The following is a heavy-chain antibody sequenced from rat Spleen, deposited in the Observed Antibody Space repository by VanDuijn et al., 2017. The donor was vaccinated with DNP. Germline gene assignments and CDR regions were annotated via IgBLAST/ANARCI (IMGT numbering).Heavy chain of an antibody. CDR2: ISSGSGNT. CDR3: ARWSSSHWYFDF. CDR1: GFTFSNYY. J-gene: IGHJ1*01. V-gene: IGHV5S11*01. Sequence: EVQLVESGGGLVQPGRSMKLSCAASGFTFSNYYMAWVRQAPTKGLEWVAAISSGSGNTYYRDSVKGRFTISRENAKSTLYLQMDSLRSEETATYYCARWSSSHWYFDFWDPGTMVTVSS. D-gene: IGHD1-2*01.